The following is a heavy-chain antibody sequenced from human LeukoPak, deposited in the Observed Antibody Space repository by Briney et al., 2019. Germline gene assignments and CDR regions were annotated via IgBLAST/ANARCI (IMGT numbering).Heavy chain of an antibody. Sequence: SETLSLTCTVSGGSISSDNYYWGWIRQPPGKGLEWIGSIYYSGGTYNNPSLKSRVTISVDTTKNQFSLKLTSVTAADTAVYYCASSPSGYWWNFDCWGQGTLVTVSS. V-gene: IGHV4-39*01. CDR1: GGSISSDNYY. CDR2: IYYSGGT. J-gene: IGHJ4*02. D-gene: IGHD3-22*01. CDR3: ASSPSGYWWNFDC.